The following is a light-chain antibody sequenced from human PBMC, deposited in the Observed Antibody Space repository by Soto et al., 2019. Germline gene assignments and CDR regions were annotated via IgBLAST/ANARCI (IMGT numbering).Light chain of an antibody. Sequence: DIQMTQSPSSLSASVGDRVTITCQASQDISTYLNWYQQKPGKAPKLLIYDASNLETGVPSRFSVSGSGTDFTFPISSLQPEDIATYYCQQYDNLPLTFGGGTKVEIK. CDR2: DAS. J-gene: IGKJ4*01. V-gene: IGKV1-33*01. CDR1: QDISTY. CDR3: QQYDNLPLT.